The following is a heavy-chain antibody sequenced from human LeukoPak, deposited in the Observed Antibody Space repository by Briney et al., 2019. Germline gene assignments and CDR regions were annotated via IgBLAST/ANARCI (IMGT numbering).Heavy chain of an antibody. J-gene: IGHJ4*02. Sequence: PGGSLRLSCVASGFTFSSYAMSWVRQAPGKGLEWVSAISGSGGSTYYADSVKGRFTISRDNSKNTLYLQMNSLRAEDTAVYYCAKPGSEGPLYFDYWGQGTLVTVSS. CDR2: ISGSGGST. CDR3: AKPGSEGPLYFDY. D-gene: IGHD3-10*01. V-gene: IGHV3-23*01. CDR1: GFTFSSYA.